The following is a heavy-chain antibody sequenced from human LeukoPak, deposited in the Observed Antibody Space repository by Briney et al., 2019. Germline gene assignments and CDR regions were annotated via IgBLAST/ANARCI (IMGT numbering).Heavy chain of an antibody. V-gene: IGHV3-23*01. D-gene: IGHD6-13*01. CDR3: AKDGQQLVLPYYFDY. CDR1: GFIFSSYA. J-gene: IGHJ4*02. Sequence: GGSLRLSCAASGFIFSSYAMSWVRQAPGKGLEWVSAISGSGGSTYYADSVKGRFTISRDNSKNTLYLQMNSLRAEDTAVYYCAKDGQQLVLPYYFDYWGQGTLVTVSS. CDR2: ISGSGGST.